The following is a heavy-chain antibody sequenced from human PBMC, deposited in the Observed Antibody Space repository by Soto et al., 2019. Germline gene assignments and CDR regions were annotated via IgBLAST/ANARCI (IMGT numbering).Heavy chain of an antibody. CDR2: IWYDGSNK. Sequence: QVQLVESGGGVVQPGRSLRLSCAASGFTFSSYGMHWVRQAPGKGLEWVAVIWYDGSNKYYADSVKGRFTISRDNSKNTLYLQMNSLRAEDTAVYYCARVQLERRPYYYYGMDVWGQGTTVTVSS. J-gene: IGHJ6*02. V-gene: IGHV3-33*01. CDR1: GFTFSSYG. D-gene: IGHD1-1*01. CDR3: ARVQLERRPYYYYGMDV.